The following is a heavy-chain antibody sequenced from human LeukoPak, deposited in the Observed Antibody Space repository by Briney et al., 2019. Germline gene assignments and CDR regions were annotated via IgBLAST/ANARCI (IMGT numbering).Heavy chain of an antibody. J-gene: IGHJ4*02. CDR1: GYTFTNYY. D-gene: IGHD3-16*01. Sequence: ASVKVSCKASGYTFTNYYIHWVRQAPGQGLEWVGMINPSGGRTSYAQRLQGRVTVTTDTSTSTVYMQLSSLASEDTAVYYCARERRAWGEDFWGQGTLVTVSS. CDR2: INPSGGRT. CDR3: ARERRAWGEDF. V-gene: IGHV1-46*01.